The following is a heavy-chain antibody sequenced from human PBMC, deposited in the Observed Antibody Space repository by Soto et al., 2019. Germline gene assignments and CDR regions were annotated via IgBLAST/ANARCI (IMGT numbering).Heavy chain of an antibody. V-gene: IGHV3-74*01. Sequence: EVQLVESGGGLVQPAGSLRLSCAASGFTFSSYWMHWVRQAPGKGLVWVSRINSDGSSTSYADSVKGRFTISRDNAKNTLYLQMNSLRAEDTAVYYCARTQRYDFWSGYPHRYYYYYYMDVWGKGTTVTVSS. CDR3: ARTQRYDFWSGYPHRYYYYYYMDV. CDR1: GFTFSSYW. D-gene: IGHD3-3*01. CDR2: INSDGSST. J-gene: IGHJ6*03.